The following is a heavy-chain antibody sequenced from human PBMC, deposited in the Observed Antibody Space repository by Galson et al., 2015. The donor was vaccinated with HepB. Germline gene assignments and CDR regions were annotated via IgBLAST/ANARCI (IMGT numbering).Heavy chain of an antibody. V-gene: IGHV3-49*03. CDR3: TRVYVSSGWYVFDY. CDR1: GFTFGDYA. Sequence: SLRLSCAASGFTFGDYAMSWFRQAPGKGLEWVGFIRSKAYGGTTEYAASVKGRFTISRDDSKSIAYLQMSSLKTEDTAVYYCTRVYVSSGWYVFDYWGQGTLVTVSS. CDR2: IRSKAYGGTT. D-gene: IGHD6-19*01. J-gene: IGHJ4*02.